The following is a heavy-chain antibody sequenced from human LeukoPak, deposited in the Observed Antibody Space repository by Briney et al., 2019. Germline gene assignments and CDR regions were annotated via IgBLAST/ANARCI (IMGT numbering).Heavy chain of an antibody. CDR1: GGSISRGGYS. D-gene: IGHD1-26*01. CDR3: ARSMYSGTYWGSFHF. Sequence: PSETLSLTCEVSGGSISRGGYSYSWIRQPPGKGLEWIGYICDTVNTYYNPSLKSRVSISMDTSKNQLSLELRSVTAADTAVYFCARSMYSGTYWGSFHFWGQGTQVTASS. V-gene: IGHV4-30-4*07. J-gene: IGHJ4*02. CDR2: ICDTVNT.